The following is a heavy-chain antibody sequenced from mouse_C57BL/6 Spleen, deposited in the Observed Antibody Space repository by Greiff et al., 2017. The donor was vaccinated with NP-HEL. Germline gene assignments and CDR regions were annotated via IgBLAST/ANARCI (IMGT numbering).Heavy chain of an antibody. CDR2: IYPGSGNT. J-gene: IGHJ4*01. Sequence: VQLQQSGPELVKPGASVKISCKASGYSFTSYYIHWVKQRPGQGLEWIGWIYPGSGNTKYNEKFKGKATLTADTSSSTAYMQLSSLTSEDSAVYYCARDYYGAMDYWGQGTSVTVSS. CDR1: GYSFTSYY. V-gene: IGHV1-66*01. CDR3: ARDYYGAMDY. D-gene: IGHD1-1*01.